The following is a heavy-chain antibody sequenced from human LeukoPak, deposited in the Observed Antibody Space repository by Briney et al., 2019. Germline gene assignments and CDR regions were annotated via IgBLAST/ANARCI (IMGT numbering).Heavy chain of an antibody. CDR3: ARGIEAGVDY. V-gene: IGHV1-8*02. CDR1: GYTFTNYD. Sequence: ASVKVSCKTSGYTFTNYDINWVRQATGQGLEWLGWMIPGSGYTGYAQKFQGRVTMTRDISITTAYVELSSLRSEDTAVYYCARGIEAGVDYWGQGTLVTVPS. D-gene: IGHD6-25*01. CDR2: MIPGSGYT. J-gene: IGHJ4*02.